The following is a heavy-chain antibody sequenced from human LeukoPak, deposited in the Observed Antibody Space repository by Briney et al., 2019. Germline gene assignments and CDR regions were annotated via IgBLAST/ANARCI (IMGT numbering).Heavy chain of an antibody. Sequence: GGSLRLSCAASGFTFNKSWMSWVRQAPGKGPEWVANIKEDGTQKYYVDSVGGRFTISRDNAENSLYLQMNSLRDEDTAVYYCAKTGERDYWGRGTLVTVSS. CDR1: GFTFNKSW. V-gene: IGHV3-7*01. D-gene: IGHD7-27*01. CDR3: AKTGERDY. J-gene: IGHJ4*02. CDR2: IKEDGTQK.